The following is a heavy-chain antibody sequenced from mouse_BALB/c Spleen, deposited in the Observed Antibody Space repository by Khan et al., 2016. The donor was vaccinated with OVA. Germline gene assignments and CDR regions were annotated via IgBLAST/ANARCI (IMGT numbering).Heavy chain of an antibody. Sequence: QVQLQQSGAELARPGASVKMSCKASGYTFTSYSMHWIKQRPGQGLEWIGNINPSNAYTNYNQKFKDKATLTADKSSSTAYMQLSSLTSEDSAVYYCARDFHYYGGRGALDYWGQGTSVTVSS. CDR1: GYTFTSYS. V-gene: IGHV1-4*01. CDR3: ARDFHYYGGRGALDY. CDR2: INPSNAYT. D-gene: IGHD1-1*01. J-gene: IGHJ4*01.